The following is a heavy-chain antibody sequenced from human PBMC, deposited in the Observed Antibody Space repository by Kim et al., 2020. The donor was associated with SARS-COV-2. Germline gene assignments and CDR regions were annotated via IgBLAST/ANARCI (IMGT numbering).Heavy chain of an antibody. CDR1: GFTFSSYV. V-gene: IGHV3-30*03. CDR3: ARGGPETWHSQPCDY. D-gene: IGHD2-2*01. CDR2: ISNGGSTR. J-gene: IGHJ4*02. Sequence: GGSLRLSCAASGFTFSSYVMHWVRQAPGKGLEWMAGISNGGSTRYYADSVKGRFNTSRDNSKNTLYLQMNGLRAEDTAVYYCARGGPETWHSQPCDYWGQGSLVTVSS.